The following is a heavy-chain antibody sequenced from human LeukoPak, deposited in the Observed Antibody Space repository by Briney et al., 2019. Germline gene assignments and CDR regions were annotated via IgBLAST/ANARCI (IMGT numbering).Heavy chain of an antibody. Sequence: SETLSLTCTVSGGSIRSSSYYWGRIRQPPGKGLEWIASIYYSGSTYYNPSLKSRVTISVDTSKNQFSLRLSSVTAADTAVYYCASNWGGDEYYFDYWGQGSLVTVSS. CDR1: GGSIRSSSYY. D-gene: IGHD7-27*01. CDR3: ASNWGGDEYYFDY. CDR2: IYYSGST. V-gene: IGHV4-39*01. J-gene: IGHJ4*02.